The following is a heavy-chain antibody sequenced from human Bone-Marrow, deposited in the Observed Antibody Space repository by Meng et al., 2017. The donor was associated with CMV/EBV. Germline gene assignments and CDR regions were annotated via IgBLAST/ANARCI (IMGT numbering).Heavy chain of an antibody. J-gene: IGHJ4*02. V-gene: IGHV3-7*03. CDR2: IKQDGSER. Sequence: GESLKISCAASGFSFSSSWMSWVRQAPGKGLEWVANIKQDGSERYYVNSVKGRFTISRDHAKNSLYLQMNSLRAEDTAVYYCAKELDYWGQGTLVTVSS. CDR1: GFSFSSSW. CDR3: AKELDY.